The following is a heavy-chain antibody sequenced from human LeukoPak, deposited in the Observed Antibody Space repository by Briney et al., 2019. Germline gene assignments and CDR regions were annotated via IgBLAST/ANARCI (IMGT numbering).Heavy chain of an antibody. Sequence: GGSLRLSCAASGFTFSSYGMHWVRQAPGKGLEWVAVIWYDGSNKYYADSVKGLFTISRDNSKNTLYLQMNSLRAEDTAVYYCAREVIVGATSDYFGYWGQGTLVTVSS. CDR2: IWYDGSNK. D-gene: IGHD1-26*01. CDR3: AREVIVGATSDYFGY. J-gene: IGHJ4*02. CDR1: GFTFSSYG. V-gene: IGHV3-33*01.